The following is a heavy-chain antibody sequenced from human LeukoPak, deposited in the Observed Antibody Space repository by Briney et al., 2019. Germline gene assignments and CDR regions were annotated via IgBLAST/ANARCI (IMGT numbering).Heavy chain of an antibody. D-gene: IGHD4-17*01. CDR3: ARGPYGDYPLNWFDP. CDR1: GFTFSSYS. V-gene: IGHV3-21*01. J-gene: IGHJ5*02. CDR2: ISSSSSYI. Sequence: GGSLRLSCAASGFTFSSYSMNWVRQAPGKGLEWVSSISSSSSYIYYADSVKGRFTISRDNAKNSLYLQMNSLRAEDTAVYYCARGPYGDYPLNWFDPWGQGILVTVSS.